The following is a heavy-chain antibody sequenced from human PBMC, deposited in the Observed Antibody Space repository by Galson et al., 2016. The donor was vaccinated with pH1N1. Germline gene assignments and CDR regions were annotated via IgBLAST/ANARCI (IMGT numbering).Heavy chain of an antibody. J-gene: IGHJ4*02. CDR3: ARGDY. Sequence: PALVKPTQTLTLTCTFSGFSLSITGVNVGWIRQPPGKALEWLAVIYWDDDKLYSPSLKSRLAITKDTSKNQVVLTMTNVDPVDTATYYCARGDYWGQGTLVTVSS. CDR2: IYWDDDK. CDR1: GFSLSITGVN. V-gene: IGHV2-5*02.